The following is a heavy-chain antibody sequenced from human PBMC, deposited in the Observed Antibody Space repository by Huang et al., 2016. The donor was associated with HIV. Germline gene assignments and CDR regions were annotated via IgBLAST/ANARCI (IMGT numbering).Heavy chain of an antibody. V-gene: IGHV3-30*18. CDR2: MTFDGKNK. Sequence: QVHLVESGGGVVQPGRSLRLSCAASGFTFRGYGMHWVRQAPGKGLGWVAVMTFDGKNKYYADSVRGRVTVSRDKSQNTVSLQMNTLGAEDTAVYYCAKDNDLYYFDYWGQGTLVTVSS. D-gene: IGHD1-1*01. CDR3: AKDNDLYYFDY. CDR1: GFTFRGYG. J-gene: IGHJ4*02.